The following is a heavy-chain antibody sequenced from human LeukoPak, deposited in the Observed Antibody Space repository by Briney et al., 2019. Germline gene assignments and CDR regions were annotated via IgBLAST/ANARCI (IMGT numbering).Heavy chain of an antibody. CDR1: GYTFTTYG. J-gene: IGHJ4*02. CDR3: ARDRATALDY. Sequence: GASVKVSCKASGYTFTTYGFSWVRQAPGQGLEWMGGIIPIFGTANYAQKFQGRVTMTRDMSTSTVYMELSSLRSEDTAVYYCARDRATALDYWGQGTLVTVSS. CDR2: IIPIFGTA. V-gene: IGHV1-69*05.